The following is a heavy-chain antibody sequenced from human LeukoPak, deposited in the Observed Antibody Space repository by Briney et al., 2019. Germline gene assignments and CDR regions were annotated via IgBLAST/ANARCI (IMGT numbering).Heavy chain of an antibody. CDR1: GYTFTSYY. CDR2: INPSGGTT. Sequence: GASVKVSCKAFGYTFTSYYVHWVRQAPGQGLEWMGIINPSGGTTTYAQKFQGRVTMTRDTSTSTVYMELSSLRSEDTAVYYCAGDMVRYSSGWYLAYWGQGTLVTVSS. CDR3: AGDMVRYSSGWYLAY. J-gene: IGHJ4*02. V-gene: IGHV1-46*01. D-gene: IGHD6-19*01.